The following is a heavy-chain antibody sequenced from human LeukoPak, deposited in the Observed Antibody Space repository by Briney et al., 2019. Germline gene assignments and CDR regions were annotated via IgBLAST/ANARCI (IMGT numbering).Heavy chain of an antibody. CDR2: INPSGGST. Sequence: ASVKVSCKASGYTFTSYYMHWVRQAPGQGLEWMGIINPSGGSTSYAQKFQGRVTMTRDMSTSTVYMELSSLRSEDTAVYYCARSVGATRGGFDHWGQGTLVTVSS. CDR1: GYTFTSYY. V-gene: IGHV1-46*01. J-gene: IGHJ4*02. CDR3: ARSVGATRGGFDH. D-gene: IGHD1-26*01.